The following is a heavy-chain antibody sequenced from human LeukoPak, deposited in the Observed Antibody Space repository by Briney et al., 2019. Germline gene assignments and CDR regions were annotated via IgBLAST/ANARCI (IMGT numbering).Heavy chain of an antibody. CDR2: IKQDGSEK. CDR1: GFTFSSYW. V-gene: IGHV3-7*03. CDR3: ASGWGGSYETYYYMDV. Sequence: GGSLRLSCAASGFTFSSYWMSWVRQAPGKGLEWVANIKQDGSEKYYVDSVKGRFTISRDNAKNSLYLQMNSLRAEDTALYYCASGWGGSYETYYYMDVWGKGTTVTVSS. J-gene: IGHJ6*03. D-gene: IGHD1-26*01.